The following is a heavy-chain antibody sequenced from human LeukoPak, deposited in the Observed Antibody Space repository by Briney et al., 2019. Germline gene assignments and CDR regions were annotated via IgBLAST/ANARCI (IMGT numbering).Heavy chain of an antibody. J-gene: IGHJ4*02. CDR2: IWYDGSNK. D-gene: IGHD2-15*01. CDR3: ATTRVAAPKDY. CDR1: GFTFSSYG. V-gene: IGHV3-33*01. Sequence: GGSLRLSCAASGFTFSSYGMHWVRQAPGKGLEWVAVIWYDGSNKYYADSVKGRFTISRDNSKNTLYLQMNSLRAEDTAVYYCATTRVAAPKDYWGQGTWSPPPQ.